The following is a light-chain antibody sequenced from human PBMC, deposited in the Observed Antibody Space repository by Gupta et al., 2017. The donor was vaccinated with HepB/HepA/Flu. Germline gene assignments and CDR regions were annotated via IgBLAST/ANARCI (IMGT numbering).Light chain of an antibody. CDR3: QQDNSHGT. CDR1: QSISTW. CDR2: KAS. J-gene: IGKJ1*01. V-gene: IGKV1-5*03. Sequence: DIQMTQSPSILSASVGDRVTITCRASQSISTWLAWYQQKAGKAPKLLIYKASSLESGVPSRFSGSGSGTEFTLTSSSLQPDDFANYYCQQDNSHGTFGQGTKVEIK.